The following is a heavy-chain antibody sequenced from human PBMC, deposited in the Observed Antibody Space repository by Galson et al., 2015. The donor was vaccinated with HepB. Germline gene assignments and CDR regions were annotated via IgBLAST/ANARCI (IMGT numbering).Heavy chain of an antibody. CDR1: GATFNIYIYA. J-gene: IGHJ3*02. CDR3: ARGGYYYDSSGYYYAAFDI. V-gene: IGHV1-69*10. Sequence: SVKVSCKASGATFNIYIYAIYWVRQAPGQGLEWMGGIIPIFGIANYAQKFQGRVTITADKSTSTAYMELSSLRSEDTAVYYCARGGYYYDSSGYYYAAFDIWGQGTMVTVSS. D-gene: IGHD3-22*01. CDR2: IIPIFGIA.